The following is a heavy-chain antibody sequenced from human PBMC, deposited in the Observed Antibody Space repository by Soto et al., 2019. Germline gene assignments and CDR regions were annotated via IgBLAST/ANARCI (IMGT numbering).Heavy chain of an antibody. CDR1: GGSISSGGYS. Sequence: QLQLQESGPGLVKPSQTLSLTCAVSGGSISSGGYSWSWIRQPPGKGLEWIGYIYHSGSTYYNPSLKSRATISVDRSKNQFSLKLSSVTAADTAVYYCARVPDRWGQGTLVTVSS. J-gene: IGHJ5*02. V-gene: IGHV4-30-2*01. CDR2: IYHSGST. CDR3: ARVPDR. D-gene: IGHD2-2*01.